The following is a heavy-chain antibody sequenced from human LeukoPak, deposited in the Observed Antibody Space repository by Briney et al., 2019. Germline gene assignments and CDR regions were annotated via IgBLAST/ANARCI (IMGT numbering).Heavy chain of an antibody. CDR1: GGTFSSYA. V-gene: IGHV1-69*05. CDR2: IIPIFGTA. Sequence: ASVKVSCKASGGTFSSYAISWVRQAPGQGLEWMGGIIPIFGTANYAQKLQGRVTMTTDTSTSTAYMELRSLRSDDTAEYYCARSDFWSGYYGYWGQGTLVTVSS. J-gene: IGHJ4*02. D-gene: IGHD3-3*01. CDR3: ARSDFWSGYYGY.